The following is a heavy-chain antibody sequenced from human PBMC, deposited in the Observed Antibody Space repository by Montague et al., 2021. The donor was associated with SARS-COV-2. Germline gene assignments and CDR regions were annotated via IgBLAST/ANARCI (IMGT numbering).Heavy chain of an antibody. CDR1: GFTVRDSD. J-gene: IGHJ4*02. Sequence: SLRLSCAASGFTVRDSDMNWVRQAPGKGLEWVSVIYVNRNTHYADSVKGRFSISRDDSENTLYFQMNSLRVEDTAVYYCARGHMPAAGWGNYFEYWGQGTLVTVSS. CDR3: ARGHMPAAGWGNYFEY. D-gene: IGHD3-10*01. CDR2: IYVNRNT. V-gene: IGHV3-66*01.